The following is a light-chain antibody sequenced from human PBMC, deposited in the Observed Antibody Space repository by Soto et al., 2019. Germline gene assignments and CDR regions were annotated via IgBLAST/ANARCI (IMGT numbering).Light chain of an antibody. CDR1: SSDVGGYNY. J-gene: IGLJ2*01. Sequence: QSALTQPASVSGCPGQSITISCTGTSSDVGGYNYVSWYQQHPGKAPKLMIYDVSNRPSGVSNRFSGSESGNTASLTISGLQAEDEADYYCSSYTSGTTLVFGGGTKLTVL. CDR2: DVS. V-gene: IGLV2-14*03. CDR3: SSYTSGTTLV.